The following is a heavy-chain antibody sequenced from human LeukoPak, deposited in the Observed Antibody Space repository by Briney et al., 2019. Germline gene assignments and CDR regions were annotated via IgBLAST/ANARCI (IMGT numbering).Heavy chain of an antibody. J-gene: IGHJ4*02. V-gene: IGHV4-38-2*02. Sequence: SETLSLTCTVSGYSISRGYYWGWIRQPPGKGLEWIGSIYHSGSTYYNPSLKSRVTISVDTSRNQFSLKLSSVTAADTAVYYRARWSSGWYYFDYWGQGTLVTVSS. D-gene: IGHD6-19*01. CDR1: GYSISRGYY. CDR2: IYHSGST. CDR3: ARWSSGWYYFDY.